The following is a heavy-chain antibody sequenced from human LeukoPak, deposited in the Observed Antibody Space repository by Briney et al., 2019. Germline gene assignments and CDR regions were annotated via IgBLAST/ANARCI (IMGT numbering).Heavy chain of an antibody. D-gene: IGHD2-15*01. CDR2: INPSGGST. CDR1: GYTFTGYY. Sequence: ASVKVSCKASGYTFTGYYMHWVRQAPGQGLEWMGWINPSGGSTSYAQKFQGRVTMTRDTSTSTVYMELSSLRSEDTAVYYCARAKYCSGGSCYSRYFDYWGQGTLVTVSS. V-gene: IGHV1-46*01. CDR3: ARAKYCSGGSCYSRYFDY. J-gene: IGHJ4*02.